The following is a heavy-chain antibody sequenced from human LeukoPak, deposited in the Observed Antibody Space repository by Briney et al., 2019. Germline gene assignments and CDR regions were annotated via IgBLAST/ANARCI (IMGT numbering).Heavy chain of an antibody. CDR2: IIPILGTA. J-gene: IGHJ4*02. CDR3: ARVGPNYYDSSGYLYY. D-gene: IGHD3-22*01. V-gene: IGHV1-69*04. Sequence: GASVKVSCKASGGTFSSYAISWVRQAPGQGLEWMGRIIPILGTANYAQKFQGRVTITADKSTSTAYMELSSLRSEDTAVYYCARVGPNYYDSSGYLYYWGRGTLVTVSS. CDR1: GGTFSSYA.